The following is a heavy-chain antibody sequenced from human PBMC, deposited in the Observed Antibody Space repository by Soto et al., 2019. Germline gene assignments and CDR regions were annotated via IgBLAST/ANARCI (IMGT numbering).Heavy chain of an antibody. J-gene: IGHJ4*02. D-gene: IGHD3-22*01. V-gene: IGHV4-39*01. CDR1: GGSISSSSYY. Sequence: PSETHSLTCTVSGGSISSSSYYWGWIRKPPGKGLEWIGSIYYSGSTYYNPSLKSRVTISVDTSKNQFSLKLSSVTAADTAVYYCARGYYYDSSGSPFFDYWGQGTLVTVSS. CDR2: IYYSGST. CDR3: ARGYYYDSSGSPFFDY.